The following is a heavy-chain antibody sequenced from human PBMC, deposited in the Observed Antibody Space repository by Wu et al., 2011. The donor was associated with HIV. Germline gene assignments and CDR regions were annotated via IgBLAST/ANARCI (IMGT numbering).Heavy chain of an antibody. CDR2: INTYNGNT. V-gene: IGHV1-18*01. D-gene: IGHD2-2*02. J-gene: IGHJ5*02. CDR3: ARVGPCSSTSCYMKWFDP. CDR1: GYTFNSYG. Sequence: QVQLVQSGAEVKKPGASVKVSCKASGYTFNSYGISWVRQAPGQGLEWMGWINTYNGNTNYAQKFQGRVIVTIDTSTSTAYMELRSLRSDDTAVYYCARVGPCSSTSCYMKWFDPWGQGTLVTVSS.